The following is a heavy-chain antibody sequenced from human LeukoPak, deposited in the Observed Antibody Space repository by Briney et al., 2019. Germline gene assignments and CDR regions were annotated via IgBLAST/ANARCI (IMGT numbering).Heavy chain of an antibody. CDR3: AKPRTTGLGWAQFDY. CDR2: FDGNGPNT. D-gene: IGHD2-8*02. Sequence: GGSLRLSCAASGFTFSSFAMTWVRQAPGKGLEWVSGFDGNGPNTYYADSVKCGWTISRDNSRNTLYLEMNSLRPEDTAIYYCAKPRTTGLGWAQFDYWGQGSLVTVSS. CDR1: GFTFSSFA. V-gene: IGHV3-23*01. J-gene: IGHJ4*02.